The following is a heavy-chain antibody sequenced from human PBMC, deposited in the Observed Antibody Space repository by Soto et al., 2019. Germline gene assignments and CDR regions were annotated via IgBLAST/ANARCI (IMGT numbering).Heavy chain of an antibody. CDR1: GFIFSSYS. D-gene: IGHD2-15*01. CDR3: SGGNTGLYFDR. V-gene: IGHV3-21*01. CDR2: ISSSGGSI. J-gene: IGHJ2*01. Sequence: RGALRLSCAASGFIFSSYSMNWVRQAPGKGLEWVSSISSSGGSIDMAKSVTGRLTISRAGAKNSLFLQMNSLRAEDTAVYYWSGGNTGLYFDRWGRGTLVTFSS.